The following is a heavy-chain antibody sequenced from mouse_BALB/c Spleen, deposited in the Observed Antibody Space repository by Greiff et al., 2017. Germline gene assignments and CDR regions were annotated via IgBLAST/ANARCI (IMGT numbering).Heavy chain of an antibody. J-gene: IGHJ4*01. CDR2: IAPGSGST. CDR3: ASGLRLGDAMDY. CDR1: GYTFTSYW. D-gene: IGHD1-2*01. V-gene: IGHV1S41*01. Sequence: DLVKPGASVKLSCKASGYTFTSYWINWLNQRPGKGLEWIGRIAPGSGSTYYNEMFNGKATLTVDTSSSTAYIQLSSLSSEDPAVYFCASGLRLGDAMDYWGQGTSVTVSA.